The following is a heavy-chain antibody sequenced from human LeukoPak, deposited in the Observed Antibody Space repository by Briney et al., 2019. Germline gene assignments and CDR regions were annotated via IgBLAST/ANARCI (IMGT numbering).Heavy chain of an antibody. CDR1: GFTFDDYA. D-gene: IGHD3-10*01. J-gene: IGHJ6*02. V-gene: IGHV3-9*01. CDR3: AKDRGSGPYYYYGMDV. Sequence: PGGSLRLSCAASGFTFDDYAMHWVRQAPGKGLEWVSGISWNSGSMGYADSVKGRFTISRDNAKNSLYLQMSSLRPEDTALYYCAKDRGSGPYYYYGMDVWGQGTTVTVSS. CDR2: ISWNSGSM.